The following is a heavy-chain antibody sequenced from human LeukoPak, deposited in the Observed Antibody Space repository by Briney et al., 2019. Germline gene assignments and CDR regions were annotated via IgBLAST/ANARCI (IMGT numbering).Heavy chain of an antibody. D-gene: IGHD4-17*01. CDR1: GGTFSSYA. CDR2: IIPIFGTA. CDR3: ARDILTTVTNENWFDP. Sequence: SVKVSCKASGGTFSSYAISWVRQAPGQGLEWMGRIIPIFGTANYAQKFQGRVTITTDESTSTAYMELSSLRSEDTAVYYRARDILTTVTNENWFDPWGQGTLVTVSS. V-gene: IGHV1-69*05. J-gene: IGHJ5*02.